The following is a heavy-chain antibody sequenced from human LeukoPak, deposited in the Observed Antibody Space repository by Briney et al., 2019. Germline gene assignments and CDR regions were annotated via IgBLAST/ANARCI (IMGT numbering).Heavy chain of an antibody. CDR1: GFTVSSNY. D-gene: IGHD6-13*01. Sequence: PGGSLRLSRAASGFTVSSNYMSWVRQAPGKGLEWVSVIFSGGTTYYADSVKGRFTISRDNSKNTLYLQMNSLRAEDTAVYYCARDQGTAADLFDYWGQGTLVTVSS. CDR2: IFSGGTT. V-gene: IGHV3-53*01. J-gene: IGHJ4*02. CDR3: ARDQGTAADLFDY.